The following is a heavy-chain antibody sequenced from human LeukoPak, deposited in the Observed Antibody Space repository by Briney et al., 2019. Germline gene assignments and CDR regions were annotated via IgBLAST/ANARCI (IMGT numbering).Heavy chain of an antibody. Sequence: PSETLSLTCTVSGGSIRKSDYYWGWIRQPPGRGLEWIGSIFYSGTTYYNPSLKSRVLISVGTSKNQFDLKMNSVTAADSAIYYCARQQYYGSGSHQNWGQGILVTVSS. CDR3: ARQQYYGSGSHQN. D-gene: IGHD3-10*01. CDR2: IFYSGTT. J-gene: IGHJ4*02. CDR1: GGSIRKSDYY. V-gene: IGHV4-39*01.